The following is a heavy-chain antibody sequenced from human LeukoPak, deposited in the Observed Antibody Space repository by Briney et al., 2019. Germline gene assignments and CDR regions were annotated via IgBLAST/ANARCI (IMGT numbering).Heavy chain of an antibody. J-gene: IGHJ3*02. CDR3: ARVDYDDAFDI. Sequence: GGSLRLSCAASGFTVSSNYVSWVRQAPGKGLEWVSVIYSGGSTYYADSVKGRFTISRDNSKNTLYLQMNSLRAEDTAVYYCARVDYDDAFDIWGQGTMVTVSS. CDR2: IYSGGST. D-gene: IGHD3-22*01. CDR1: GFTVSSNY. V-gene: IGHV3-53*01.